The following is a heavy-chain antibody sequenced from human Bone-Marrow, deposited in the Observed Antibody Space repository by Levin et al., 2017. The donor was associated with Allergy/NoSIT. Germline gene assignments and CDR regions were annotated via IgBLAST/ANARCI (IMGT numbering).Heavy chain of an antibody. J-gene: IGHJ4*02. Sequence: PGGSLRLSCAASGFTFSSYAMHWVRQAPGKGLEWVAVISYDGSNKYYADSVKGRFTISRDNSKNTLYLQMNSLRAEDTAVYYCARDSGDISLDYWGQGTLVTVSS. CDR2: ISYDGSNK. D-gene: IGHD2-15*01. CDR1: GFTFSSYA. V-gene: IGHV3-30-3*01. CDR3: ARDSGDISLDY.